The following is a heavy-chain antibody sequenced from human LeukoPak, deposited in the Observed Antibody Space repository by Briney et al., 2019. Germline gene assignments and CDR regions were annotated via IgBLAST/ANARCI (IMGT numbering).Heavy chain of an antibody. CDR2: INPNSGGT. V-gene: IGHV1-2*02. J-gene: IGHJ3*02. D-gene: IGHD3-22*01. CDR1: GYTFTGYY. CDR3: ARARQWLLLPEDAFDI. Sequence: GASVKVSCKASGYTFTGYYMHWVRQAPGQGLEWMGWINPNSGGTNYAQKLQGRVTMTRDTSISTAYMELSRLRSDDTAVYYCARARQWLLLPEDAFDIWGQGTMVTVSS.